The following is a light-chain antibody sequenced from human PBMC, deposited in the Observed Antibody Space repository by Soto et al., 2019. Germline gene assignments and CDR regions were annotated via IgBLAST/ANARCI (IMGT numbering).Light chain of an antibody. CDR1: QSVSSSY. Sequence: EIVLTPSPGTLSLSPGERATLSCRASQSVSSSYLAWYQQKPGQAPRLLIYGASSRATGIPDRFSGSGSGTDFTLTISRLEPEDFAVYYCQQYGSSLLTFGGGTKGDIK. CDR3: QQYGSSLLT. V-gene: IGKV3-20*01. CDR2: GAS. J-gene: IGKJ4*01.